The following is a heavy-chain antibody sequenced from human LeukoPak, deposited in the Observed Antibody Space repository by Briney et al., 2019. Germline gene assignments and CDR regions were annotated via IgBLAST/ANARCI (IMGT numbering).Heavy chain of an antibody. CDR3: ARGMWIQLWLLDY. CDR2: ISSNGGST. V-gene: IGHV3-64*01. D-gene: IGHD5-18*01. Sequence: GGSLRLSCAASGFPFSSYAMHWVRPAPGKGMEYFSAISSNGGSTYYANSVKGRFTISRDNSKNTLYLQMGSLRAEDMAVYYCARGMWIQLWLLDYWGQGTLVTVSS. J-gene: IGHJ4*02. CDR1: GFPFSSYA.